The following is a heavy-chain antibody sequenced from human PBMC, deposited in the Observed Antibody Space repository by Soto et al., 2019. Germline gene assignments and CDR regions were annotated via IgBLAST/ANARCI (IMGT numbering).Heavy chain of an antibody. CDR2: ISPLTANT. CDR1: GYTFTSYG. V-gene: IGHV1-18*01. CDR3: ARGSTEKLRFLEWLSYYYYMDV. J-gene: IGHJ6*03. Sequence: ASVKVSCKASGYTFTSYGISWVRQAPGQGLEWMGWISPLTANTKYSQKSQGRVTMTTNTSTSTAYMELSSLRSEDTAVYYCARGSTEKLRFLEWLSYYYYMDVWGKGTTVTVSS. D-gene: IGHD3-3*01.